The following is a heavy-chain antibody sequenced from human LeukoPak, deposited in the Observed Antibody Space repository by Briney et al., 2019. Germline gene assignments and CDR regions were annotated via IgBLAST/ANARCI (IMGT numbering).Heavy chain of an antibody. J-gene: IGHJ3*02. CDR2: IYYSGST. CDR1: GGSISSSSYY. V-gene: IGHV4-39*07. Sequence: PSETLSLTCTVSGGSISSSSYYWGWIRQPPGKGLEWIGSIYYSGSTYYNPSLKSRVTISVDTSKNQFSLKLSSVTAADTAVYYCAGAPPLLYSSSSLGAFDIWGQGTMVTVSS. CDR3: AGAPPLLYSSSSLGAFDI. D-gene: IGHD6-13*01.